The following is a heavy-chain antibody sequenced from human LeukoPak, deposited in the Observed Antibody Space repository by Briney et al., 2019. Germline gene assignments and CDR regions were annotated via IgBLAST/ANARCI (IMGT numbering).Heavy chain of an antibody. CDR1: GFTVSSNY. Sequence: GGSLRLSCAASGFTVSSNYMSWVRQAPGKGLEWVSVLYSGGSTYYADSVKGRFTISRDNSKNTLYLQMNSLRAEDTAVYYCARTGTTIRRNYYYYYMDVWGKGTTVTISS. D-gene: IGHD1-1*01. CDR3: ARTGTTIRRNYYYYYMDV. V-gene: IGHV3-66*01. CDR2: LYSGGST. J-gene: IGHJ6*03.